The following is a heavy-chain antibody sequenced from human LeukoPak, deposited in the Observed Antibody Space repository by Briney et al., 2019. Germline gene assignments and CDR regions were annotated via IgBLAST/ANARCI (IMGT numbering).Heavy chain of an antibody. CDR1: GFMFNDYF. Sequence: PGGSLRLSCAASGFMFNDYFMSWIRQAPGKELEWISYISSNSKYTKYADSVKGRFTISRDNAKRSLYLQMNSLRAEDTAVYYCARDNGNKYYFDYWGQGTLVTVSS. V-gene: IGHV3-11*05. CDR3: ARDNGNKYYFDY. J-gene: IGHJ4*02. CDR2: ISSNSKYT. D-gene: IGHD2-8*01.